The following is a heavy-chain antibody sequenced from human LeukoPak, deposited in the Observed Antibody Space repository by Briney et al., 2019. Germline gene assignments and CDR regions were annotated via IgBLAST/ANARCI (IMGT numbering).Heavy chain of an antibody. D-gene: IGHD6-19*01. CDR1: GFTFSSYS. CDR3: ARPNRGKVAGTFDY. J-gene: IGHJ4*02. Sequence: GGSLRLSCAAPGFTFSSYSMNWVRQAPGKGLEWVSSISSSSSYIYYADSVKGRFTISRDNAKNSLYLQMNSLRAEDTAVYYCARPNRGKVAGTFDYWGQGTLVTVSS. CDR2: ISSSSSYI. V-gene: IGHV3-21*01.